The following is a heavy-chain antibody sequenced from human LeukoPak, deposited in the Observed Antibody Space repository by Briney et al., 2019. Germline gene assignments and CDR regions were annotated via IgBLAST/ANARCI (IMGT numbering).Heavy chain of an antibody. V-gene: IGHV3-21*01. J-gene: IGHJ6*03. Sequence: PGGSLRLSCAVSGFTFSTYNMNWVRQAPGKGLEWVSSITSTSTYIYYADSVKGRFTISRDNAKNSLYLQMNGLRVEDTAVYYCARDPYSGGYGAYYYYYMDLWGKGTTVTIS. CDR2: ITSTSTYI. D-gene: IGHD1-26*01. CDR3: ARDPYSGGYGAYYYYYMDL. CDR1: GFTFSTYN.